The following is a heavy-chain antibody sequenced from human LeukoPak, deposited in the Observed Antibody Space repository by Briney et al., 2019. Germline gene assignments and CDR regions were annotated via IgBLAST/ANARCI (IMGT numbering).Heavy chain of an antibody. Sequence: QPGGSLRLSCAASGFTFSSYAMYWVRQAPGKGLEWVALMSYDGSNKYYADSVKGRFTISRDNSKNTLYLQMNSLRAEDTAVYHCAREGREWLSVGIDYWGRGTLVTVSS. CDR3: AREGREWLSVGIDY. V-gene: IGHV3-30-3*01. J-gene: IGHJ4*02. CDR1: GFTFSSYA. CDR2: MSYDGSNK. D-gene: IGHD6-19*01.